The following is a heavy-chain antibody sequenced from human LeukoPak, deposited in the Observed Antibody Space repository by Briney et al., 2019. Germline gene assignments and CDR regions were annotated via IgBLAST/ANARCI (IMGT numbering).Heavy chain of an antibody. CDR3: ARHSLPPLDALDI. Sequence: SETLSLTCTVSGGSISSSSYYWGWIRQPPGKGLEWIGSIYYSGSTYYNPSLKSRVTISVDTSKNQFSLKLSSVTAADTAVYYCARHSLPPLDALDIWGQGTMVTVSS. D-gene: IGHD5/OR15-5a*01. CDR2: IYYSGST. V-gene: IGHV4-39*01. CDR1: GGSISSSSYY. J-gene: IGHJ3*02.